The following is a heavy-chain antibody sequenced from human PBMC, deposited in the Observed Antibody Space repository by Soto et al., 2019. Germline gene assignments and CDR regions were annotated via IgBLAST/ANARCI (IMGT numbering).Heavy chain of an antibody. D-gene: IGHD2-2*01. V-gene: IGHV4-59*01. CDR3: ARAPYPISRYFDY. CDR1: GDSISSFY. Sequence: QVQLQESGPGLVKPSETLSLTCTVSGDSISSFYWSWIRQPPGKGLELIGYIYYTGSTNYNTSLKRRVTISVDTYKNQFALKLSSVTAADTAVYYCARAPYPISRYFDYWGQGTLVTVSS. CDR2: IYYTGST. J-gene: IGHJ4*02.